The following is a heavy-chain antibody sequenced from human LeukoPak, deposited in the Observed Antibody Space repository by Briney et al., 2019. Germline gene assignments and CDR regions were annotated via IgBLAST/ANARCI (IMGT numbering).Heavy chain of an antibody. CDR2: IYASGST. CDR1: GGSISSYY. CDR3: ARSSLVPAATYNWFDP. J-gene: IGHJ5*02. V-gene: IGHV4-4*07. D-gene: IGHD2-2*01. Sequence: PSETLSLTCTVSGGSISSYYWNWIRQPAGKGQEWTGRIYASGSTNYNPSLKSRVTMSVDTSKNQFSLKLSSVTAADTAVYYCARSSLVPAATYNWFDPWGQGTLVTVSS.